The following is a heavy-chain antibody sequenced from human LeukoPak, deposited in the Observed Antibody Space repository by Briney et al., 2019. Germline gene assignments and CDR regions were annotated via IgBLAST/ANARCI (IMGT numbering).Heavy chain of an antibody. CDR1: GGSISSGSYY. J-gene: IGHJ3*02. D-gene: IGHD6-13*01. V-gene: IGHV4-61*02. CDR3: ARDQQQLYADGAFDI. CDR2: IYTSGST. Sequence: PSQTLSLTCTVSGGSISSGSYYWSWIRPPAGKGLEWIGRIYTSGSTNYNPSLKSRVTISVDTSKNQFSLKLSSVTAADTTVYYCARDQQQLYADGAFDIWGQGTMVTVSS.